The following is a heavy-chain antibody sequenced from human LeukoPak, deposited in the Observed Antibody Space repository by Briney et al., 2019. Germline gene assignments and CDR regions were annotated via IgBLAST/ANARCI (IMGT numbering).Heavy chain of an antibody. CDR1: GYTFIGYY. CDR2: INPNSGGT. J-gene: IGHJ5*02. CDR3: ARGRQWLVLFRGYTCFDP. D-gene: IGHD6-19*01. Sequence: ASVKVSCKASGYTFIGYYMHWVRQAPGQGLEWMGWINPNSGGTNYAQKFQGRVTMTRDTSISTAYMELSRLRSDDTAVYYCARGRQWLVLFRGYTCFDPGGQEPLVTVS. V-gene: IGHV1-2*02.